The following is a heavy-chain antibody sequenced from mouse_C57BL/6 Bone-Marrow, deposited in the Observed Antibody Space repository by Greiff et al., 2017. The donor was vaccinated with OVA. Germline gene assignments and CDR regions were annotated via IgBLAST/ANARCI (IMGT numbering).Heavy chain of an antibody. J-gene: IGHJ2*01. V-gene: IGHV3-6*01. CDR2: ISYDGSN. D-gene: IGHD1-1*01. CDR1: GYSITSGYY. CDR3: ARARYYGSFDY. Sequence: EVQVVESGPGLVKPSQSLSLTCSVTGYSITSGYYWNWIRQFPGNKLEWMGYISYDGSNNYNPSLKNRISITRDTSKNQFFLKLNSVTTEDTATYYCARARYYGSFDYWGQGTTLTVSS.